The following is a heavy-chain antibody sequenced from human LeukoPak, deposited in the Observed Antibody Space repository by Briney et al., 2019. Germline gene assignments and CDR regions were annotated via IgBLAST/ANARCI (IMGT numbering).Heavy chain of an antibody. CDR1: GYTFTDNV. J-gene: IGHJ3*02. CDR2: ISVYNGDT. CDR3: ARDGHRRYYYGSSGRDDAFDI. V-gene: IGHV1-18*01. Sequence: ASVKVSCKTSGYTFTDNVITWVRQAPGQGLEWMGWISVYNGDTNYAQTLQARVRMTADTSTSTAYMELRSLRSDDTAIYYCARDGHRRYYYGSSGRDDAFDIWGQGTLVTVSS. D-gene: IGHD3-22*01.